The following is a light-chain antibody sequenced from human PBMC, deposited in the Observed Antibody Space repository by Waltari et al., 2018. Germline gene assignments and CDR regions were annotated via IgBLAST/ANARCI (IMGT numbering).Light chain of an antibody. V-gene: IGKV1-39*01. CDR1: QTISGY. CDR3: QQTYNNPYT. J-gene: IGKJ2*01. CDR2: GVS. Sequence: DIQMTQSPSSQSASVGDTVTITCRASQTISGYLNWYQQKPGKAPNLLISGVSSLESGVPSRFSGTSSGTDFTLTISSLQPEDFAVYYCQQTYNNPYTFGQGTKVEIK.